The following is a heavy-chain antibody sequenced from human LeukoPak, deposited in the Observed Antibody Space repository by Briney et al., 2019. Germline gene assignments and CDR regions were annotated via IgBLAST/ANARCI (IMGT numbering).Heavy chain of an antibody. CDR3: ARILGDNSLDF. J-gene: IGHJ4*02. CDR1: GGSLSPYY. Sequence: SETLSLTCTVSGGSLSPYYWSWIRQPPGKRLEWIGYIYHNGDTNYSPSLKSRITLLVDTSKNQFSLTLRSVTAADTAVYYCARILGDNSLDFWGQGALVAVSS. CDR2: IYHNGDT. V-gene: IGHV4-59*08. D-gene: IGHD3-16*01.